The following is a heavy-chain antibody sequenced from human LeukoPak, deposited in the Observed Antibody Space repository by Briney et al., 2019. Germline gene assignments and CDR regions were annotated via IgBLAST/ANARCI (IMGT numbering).Heavy chain of an antibody. CDR3: ARVRDWLPFLDY. V-gene: IGHV3-66*02. CDR2: IYSGSNT. CDR1: GFTVSSNY. D-gene: IGHD3-9*01. J-gene: IGHJ4*02. Sequence: GGSLRLSCAASGFTVSSNYMSWVRQAPGKGLEWVSVIYSGSNTYYADSVKGRFTISRDNSKNALYLQMNSLRAEDTAVYYCARVRDWLPFLDYWGQGTLVTVSS.